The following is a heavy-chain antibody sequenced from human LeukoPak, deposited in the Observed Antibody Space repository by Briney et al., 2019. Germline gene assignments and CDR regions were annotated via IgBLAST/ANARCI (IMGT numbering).Heavy chain of an antibody. V-gene: IGHV4-39*01. CDR3: ARHNPSYDFWSGLQGAFDI. CDR1: GGSISSSSYY. J-gene: IGHJ3*02. CDR2: IYYSGST. D-gene: IGHD3-3*01. Sequence: SETLSLTCTVTGGSISSSSYYWCWIRQPPGKGLEWIGSIYYSGSTYYNPALKSRVTISVDTFKNQFSLKLSSVTAADTAVYYCARHNPSYDFWSGLQGAFDIWGQGTMVTVSS.